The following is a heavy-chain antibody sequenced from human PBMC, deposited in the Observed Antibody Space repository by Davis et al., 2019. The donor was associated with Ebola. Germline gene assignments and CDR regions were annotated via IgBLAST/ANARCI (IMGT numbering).Heavy chain of an antibody. J-gene: IGHJ4*02. D-gene: IGHD6-13*01. Sequence: GSLRLSCAVYGGSFSGYYWSWIRQPPGKGLEWIGEINHSGSTNYNPSLKSRVTISVDTSKNQFSLKLSSVTAADTAVYYCARGRHLYSSSWYRLDYWGQGTLVTVSS. CDR3: ARGRHLYSSSWYRLDY. V-gene: IGHV4-34*01. CDR1: GGSFSGYY. CDR2: INHSGST.